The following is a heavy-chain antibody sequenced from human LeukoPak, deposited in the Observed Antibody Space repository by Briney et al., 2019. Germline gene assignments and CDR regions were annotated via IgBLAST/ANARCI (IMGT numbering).Heavy chain of an antibody. D-gene: IGHD2-2*01. CDR2: IRFDGSNK. J-gene: IGHJ4*02. CDR1: GFTFSSYG. CDR3: ARQSYCSSISCYDLIGFDY. Sequence: PGGSLRLSCEASGFTFSSYGMHWVRKAPGKGLEWVAFIRFDGSNKYYADSVKGRFTISRDNTKNTLYLQMNSLRAEDTAVYYCARQSYCSSISCYDLIGFDYWGQGTLVTVSS. V-gene: IGHV3-30*02.